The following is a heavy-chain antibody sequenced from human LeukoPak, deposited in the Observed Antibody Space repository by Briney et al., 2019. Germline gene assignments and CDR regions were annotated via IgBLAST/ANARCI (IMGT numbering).Heavy chain of an antibody. Sequence: PSETLSLTCTVSGGSISSYYWSWIRQPPGKGLEWIGYIYYSGSTNYNPSLKSRVTISVDRSKNQFSLKLSSVTAADTAVYYCASTRRIQGQYYFDYWGQGTLVTVSS. J-gene: IGHJ4*02. CDR2: IYYSGST. D-gene: IGHD5-18*01. CDR3: ASTRRIQGQYYFDY. V-gene: IGHV4-59*12. CDR1: GGSISSYY.